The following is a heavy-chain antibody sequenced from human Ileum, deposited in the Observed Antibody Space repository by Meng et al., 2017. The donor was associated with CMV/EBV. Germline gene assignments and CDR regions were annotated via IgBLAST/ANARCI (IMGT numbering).Heavy chain of an antibody. CDR3: DSWNGYNNEY. D-gene: IGHD3-3*01. J-gene: IGHJ4*02. CDR1: GFTFSTYA. Sequence: GESLKISCAASGFTFSTYAMHWVRQAPGKGLEYVSAINSNGGSTYYADSVKGRFTISRDNSKNTLYLQMGSLSAEDMAVYYCDSWNGYNNEYWGQGTLVTVSS. V-gene: IGHV3-64*02. CDR2: INSNGGST.